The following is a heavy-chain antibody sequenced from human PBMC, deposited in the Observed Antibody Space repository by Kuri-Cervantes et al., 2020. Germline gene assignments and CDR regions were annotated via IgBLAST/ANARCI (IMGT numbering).Heavy chain of an antibody. Sequence: GESLKISCAASGFTFSSYWMSWVRQAPGKGLEWVANIKQDGSEKYYVDSVKGRFTISRDNAKNSLYLQMNSLRAEDTAVYYCARDSGSYPDYWGQGTLVTVSS. D-gene: IGHD1-26*01. V-gene: IGHV3-7*03. CDR3: ARDSGSYPDY. CDR1: GFTFSSYW. J-gene: IGHJ4*02. CDR2: IKQDGSEK.